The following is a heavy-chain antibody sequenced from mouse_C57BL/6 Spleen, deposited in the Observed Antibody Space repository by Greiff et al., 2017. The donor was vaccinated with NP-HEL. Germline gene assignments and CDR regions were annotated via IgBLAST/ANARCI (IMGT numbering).Heavy chain of an antibody. Sequence: QVQLQQSGPELVKPGASVKISCKASGYAFSSSWMNWVKQRPGKGLEWIGRIYPGDGGTNYNGKFNGKATLTADKSSSTAYMQLSSLTSEDSAVYFCARNWDRYFDVWGTGTTVTVSS. V-gene: IGHV1-82*01. CDR2: IYPGDGGT. D-gene: IGHD4-1*01. CDR3: ARNWDRYFDV. CDR1: GYAFSSSW. J-gene: IGHJ1*03.